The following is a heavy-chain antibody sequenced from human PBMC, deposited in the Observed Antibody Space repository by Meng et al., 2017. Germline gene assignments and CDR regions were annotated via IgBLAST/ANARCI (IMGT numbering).Heavy chain of an antibody. D-gene: IGHD2-21*02. CDR1: GESFSGYY. V-gene: IGHV4-34*01. Sequence: QVQLQQWGAGLLKPSETLSLTCAVYGESFSGYYWSWIRQPPGKGLEWIGEITNSGTTNYNPSLKSRVTMSVATSKKQFSRKLSSVTAADTALYYCRLAYCDSDCGDYWGQGILVTVSS. CDR3: RLAYCDSDCGDY. CDR2: ITNSGTT. J-gene: IGHJ4*02.